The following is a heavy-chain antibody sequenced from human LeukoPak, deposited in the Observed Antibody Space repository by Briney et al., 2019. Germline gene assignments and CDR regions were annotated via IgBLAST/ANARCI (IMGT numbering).Heavy chain of an antibody. V-gene: IGHV3-23*01. J-gene: IGHJ3*02. CDR3: AKRGAVASNTDAYDI. Sequence: PGGSLRLSCAASGFTFSSYAMNWVRQAPGKGLEWVSGISSSGGTTYYADSVKGRFTISRDNSKNTLSVQMNSLRAEDTAVCFCAKRGAVASNTDAYDIWGQGTMVTVSS. CDR2: ISSSGGTT. D-gene: IGHD6-19*01. CDR1: GFTFSSYA.